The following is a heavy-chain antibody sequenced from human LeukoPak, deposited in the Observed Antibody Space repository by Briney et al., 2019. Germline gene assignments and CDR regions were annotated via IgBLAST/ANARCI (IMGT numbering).Heavy chain of an antibody. CDR2: ISWNSGSI. Sequence: GGSLRLSCAASGFTFDDYAMHWVRQAPGKGLEWVSGISWNSGSIGYADSVKGRFTISRDNAKNSLYLQMNSLRAEDTAVYYCAREMGSGWYVFDYWGQGTLVTVSS. J-gene: IGHJ4*02. D-gene: IGHD6-19*01. V-gene: IGHV3-9*01. CDR1: GFTFDDYA. CDR3: AREMGSGWYVFDY.